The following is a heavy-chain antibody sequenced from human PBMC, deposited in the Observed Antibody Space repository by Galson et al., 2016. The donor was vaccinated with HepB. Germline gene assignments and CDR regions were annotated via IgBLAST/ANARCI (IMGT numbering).Heavy chain of an antibody. D-gene: IGHD3-3*01. V-gene: IGHV3-23*01. CDR1: GFTLSRYA. CDR2: ISGNGGST. Sequence: SLRLSCAASGFTLSRYAMSWVRQAPGKGLEWVSAISGNGGSTYYADSVKGRFTISRDNSKNTLYLQMNSLRAEDTAVYYCAKDRLGSEYDSWSDYYTVGYYYYMDVWGKGTTVTVSS. CDR3: AKDRLGSEYDSWSDYYTVGYYYYMDV. J-gene: IGHJ6*03.